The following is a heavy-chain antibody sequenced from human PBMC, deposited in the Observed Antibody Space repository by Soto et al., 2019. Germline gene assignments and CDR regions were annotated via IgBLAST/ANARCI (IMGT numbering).Heavy chain of an antibody. CDR2: IHYSGST. CDR1: GVSITSHY. D-gene: IGHD7-27*01. V-gene: IGHV4-59*11. CDR3: TGGGPGHPFDY. Sequence: QVQLQESGPGLVKPSETLSLTCTVSGVSITSHYWTWIRQPPGKGLEGIGNIHYSGSTNYSPSLKSRVIISVDTSENQSSLKLSSVTTADTAVYYCTGGGPGHPFDYWGQGTLVTVSS. J-gene: IGHJ4*02.